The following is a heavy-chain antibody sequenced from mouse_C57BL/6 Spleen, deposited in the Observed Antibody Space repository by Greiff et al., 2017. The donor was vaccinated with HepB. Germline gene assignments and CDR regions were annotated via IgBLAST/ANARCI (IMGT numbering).Heavy chain of an antibody. D-gene: IGHD1-1*01. J-gene: IGHJ1*03. CDR1: GFTFTDYY. Sequence: EVKLVESGGGLVQPGGSLSLSCAASGFTFTDYYMSWVRQPPGKALEWLGFIRNKANGYTTEYSASVKGRFTISRDNSQSILYLQMNALRAEDSATYYCARYRITTVVAEYFDVWGTGTTVTVSS. V-gene: IGHV7-3*01. CDR2: IRNKANGYTT. CDR3: ARYRITTVVAEYFDV.